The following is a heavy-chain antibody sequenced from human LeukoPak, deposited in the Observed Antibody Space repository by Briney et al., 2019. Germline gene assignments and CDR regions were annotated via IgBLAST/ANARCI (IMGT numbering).Heavy chain of an antibody. CDR2: IYHSGTT. CDR3: ARGEDY. CDR1: GYSISSGYY. J-gene: IGHJ4*02. V-gene: IGHV4-38-2*02. Sequence: SETLSLTCSVSGYSISSGYYWGWIRQSPGKGLEWIGSIYHSGTTYYNPSLKSRVTISVDTSKNQFSLKLSSVTAADTAVYFCARGEDYWGQGTLVTVSS.